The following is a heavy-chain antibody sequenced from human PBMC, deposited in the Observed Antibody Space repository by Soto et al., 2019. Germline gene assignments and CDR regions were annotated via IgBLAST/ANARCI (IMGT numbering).Heavy chain of an antibody. J-gene: IGHJ4*02. D-gene: IGHD3-10*01. V-gene: IGHV3-53*01. CDR1: GFTVSNNY. CDR3: ATGPGGGGY. Sequence: EVQLVESGGGLIQPGGSLRLSCAVSGFTVSNNYMSWVRQAPGKGLEGVSVIYSGGYTAYGDSVKGRFTISRDNSNNPPFLQMNRLRPAAPPVYYWATGPGGGGYWGQGTLVTVSS. CDR2: IYSGGYT.